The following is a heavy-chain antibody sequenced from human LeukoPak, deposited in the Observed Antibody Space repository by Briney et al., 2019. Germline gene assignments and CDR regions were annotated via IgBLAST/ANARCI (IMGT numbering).Heavy chain of an antibody. CDR3: AGGGYYGSGNDFRFDP. D-gene: IGHD3-10*01. Sequence: SETLSLTCTVSGGSISSYYWSWIRQPPGKGLEWIGYIYYSGSTNYKPSLKSRVTISVDTSKNQFSLKLSSVTAADTAVYYCAGGGYYGSGNDFRFDPWGQGTLVTVSS. CDR2: IYYSGST. V-gene: IGHV4-59*01. CDR1: GGSISSYY. J-gene: IGHJ5*02.